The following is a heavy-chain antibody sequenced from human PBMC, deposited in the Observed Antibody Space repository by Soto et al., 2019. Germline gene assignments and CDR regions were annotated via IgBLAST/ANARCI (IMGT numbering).Heavy chain of an antibody. CDR2: ISYDGSNK. D-gene: IGHD3-10*01. CDR3: ARDGSRGVINHRGDY. Sequence: GGSLRLSCAASGFTFSSYAMHWVRQAPGKGLEWVAVISYDGSNKYYADSVKGRFTISRDNSKNTLYLQMNSLRAEDTAVYYCARDGSRGVINHRGDYWGQGTLVTVSS. CDR1: GFTFSSYA. V-gene: IGHV3-30-3*01. J-gene: IGHJ4*02.